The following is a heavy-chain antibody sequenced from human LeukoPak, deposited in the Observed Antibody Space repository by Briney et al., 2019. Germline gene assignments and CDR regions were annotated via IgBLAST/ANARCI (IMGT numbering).Heavy chain of an antibody. V-gene: IGHV5-51*01. Sequence: GESLKISCKGSGYSFTSYWIGWVRQMPGKGLEWMGIIYPGDSDTRYSPSFQGQVTISADKSISTAYLQWSSLKASDTAMYYCARPKATDYDFWSGYSPFDYWGQGTLVTVSS. CDR1: GYSFTSYW. D-gene: IGHD3-3*01. CDR2: IYPGDSDT. CDR3: ARPKATDYDFWSGYSPFDY. J-gene: IGHJ4*02.